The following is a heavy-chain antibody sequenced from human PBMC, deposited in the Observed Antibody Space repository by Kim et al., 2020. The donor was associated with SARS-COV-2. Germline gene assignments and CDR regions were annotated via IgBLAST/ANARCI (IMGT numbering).Heavy chain of an antibody. J-gene: IGHJ5*02. Sequence: SETLSLTCTVSGGSISSSSYYWGWIRQPPGKGLEWIGSIYYSGSTYYNPSLKSRVTISVDTSKNQFSLKLSSVTAADTAVYYCARLLKWFGELSWFDPWG. CDR2: IYYSGST. D-gene: IGHD3-10*01. CDR3: ARLLKWFGELSWFDP. V-gene: IGHV4-39*01. CDR1: GGSISSSSYY.